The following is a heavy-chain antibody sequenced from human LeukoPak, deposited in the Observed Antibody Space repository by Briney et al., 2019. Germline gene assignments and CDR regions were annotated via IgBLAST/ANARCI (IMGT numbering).Heavy chain of an antibody. V-gene: IGHV3-74*01. J-gene: IGHJ5*01. CDR3: ARGLHWNDFNWFDS. CDR2: IQTDGST. Sequence: GGSLRLSCAASGFTFTNFWMNWVRQTPGKGLMWVSRIQTDGSTRYAESVKGRFTISRDNAKNTGYLQMNTLSAEDTAIYYCARGLHWNDFNWFDSWGQGTLVTVSS. CDR1: GFTFTNFW. D-gene: IGHD1-1*01.